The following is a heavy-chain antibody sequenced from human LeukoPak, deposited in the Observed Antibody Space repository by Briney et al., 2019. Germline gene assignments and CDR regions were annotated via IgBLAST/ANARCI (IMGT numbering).Heavy chain of an antibody. J-gene: IGHJ4*02. D-gene: IGHD6-19*01. CDR3: ARERRTSSGWYFDY. CDR1: GFTFSSYE. Sequence: GGSLRLSCAASGFTFSSYEMNWVRQAPGKGLEWVSYISSSGSTIYYADSVKGRFTISRDNAKNSLYLQMNSLRAEDTAVYYCARERRTSSGWYFDYWGQGTLVTVSS. CDR2: ISSSGSTI. V-gene: IGHV3-48*03.